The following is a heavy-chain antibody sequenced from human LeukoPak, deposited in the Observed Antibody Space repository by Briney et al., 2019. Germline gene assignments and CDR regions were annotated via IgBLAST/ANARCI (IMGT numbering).Heavy chain of an antibody. V-gene: IGHV3-48*03. CDR3: TRDLSLAAPQGFDY. CDR1: GFTFSSYE. J-gene: IGHJ4*02. D-gene: IGHD6-6*01. CDR2: ISSGSDYI. Sequence: GGSLRLSCAASGFTFSSYEMNWVRQAPGKGLEWVSTISSGSDYIYYADSVRGRFTISRDNAENSLYLQINSLRAEDTAVYYCTRDLSLAAPQGFDYWGQGTLVTVSS.